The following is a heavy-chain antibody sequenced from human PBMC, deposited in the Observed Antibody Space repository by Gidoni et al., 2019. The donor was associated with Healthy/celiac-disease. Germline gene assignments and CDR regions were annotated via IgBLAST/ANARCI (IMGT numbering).Heavy chain of an antibody. D-gene: IGHD3-10*01. Sequence: EVQLVETGGGLIQPGGSLRLSCAASGFTVSSNYMSWVRQAPGKGLEWVPGSYSGGSTYDADSVKGRFTISRENAKNTLYLQMNSLRAEDTAVYYCARDYDYGSGSKLWGKGTLVTVSS. V-gene: IGHV3-53*02. CDR1: GFTVSSNY. CDR3: ARDYDYGSGSKL. CDR2: SYSGGST. J-gene: IGHJ4*02.